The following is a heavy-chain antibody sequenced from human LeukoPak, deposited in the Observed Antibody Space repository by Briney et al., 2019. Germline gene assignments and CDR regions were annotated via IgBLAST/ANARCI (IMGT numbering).Heavy chain of an antibody. J-gene: IGHJ3*02. Sequence: SETLSLTCTVSGVSISSSNSYWGWIRQPPGKGLEWIGSIYYSGNTYYNASLKSQVSISIDTSKNQFSLKLTSVTAADTAVYYCARARRYCSSTSCYLNDAFDIWGQGTMVTVSS. D-gene: IGHD2-2*01. V-gene: IGHV4-39*07. CDR2: IYYSGNT. CDR1: GVSISSSNSY. CDR3: ARARRYCSSTSCYLNDAFDI.